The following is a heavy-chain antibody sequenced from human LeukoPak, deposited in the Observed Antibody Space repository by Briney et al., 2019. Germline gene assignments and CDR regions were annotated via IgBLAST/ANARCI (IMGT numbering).Heavy chain of an antibody. V-gene: IGHV4-39*01. CDR2: IYYSGST. CDR3: ATYSSSWYQVDY. D-gene: IGHD6-13*01. J-gene: IGHJ4*02. CDR1: GGSISSSSYY. Sequence: SETLSLTCTVSGGSISSSSYYWGWIRQPPGKGLEWIGSIYYSGSTYYNPSLKSRVTISVDTSKNQFSLKLSSVTAADTAVYYCATYSSSWYQVDYWGQGTLVTVSS.